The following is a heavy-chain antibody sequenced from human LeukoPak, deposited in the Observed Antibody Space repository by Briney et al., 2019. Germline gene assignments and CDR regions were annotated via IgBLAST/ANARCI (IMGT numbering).Heavy chain of an antibody. D-gene: IGHD1-26*01. CDR1: GGSISGTNW. Sequence: SETLTLTCGVSGGSISGTNWRSWVRPPPGQRLERIGEISLRGPTNYNPSLRSRLTMSLDESKNQVSLNLPSVTAADTAVYYCSRESGPFSPFGFWGQGTLVSVHS. CDR2: ISLRGPT. J-gene: IGHJ4*02. V-gene: IGHV4/OR15-8*01. CDR3: SRESGPFSPFGF.